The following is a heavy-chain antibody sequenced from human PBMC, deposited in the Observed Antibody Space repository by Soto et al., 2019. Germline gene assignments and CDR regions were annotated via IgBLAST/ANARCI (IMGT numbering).Heavy chain of an antibody. J-gene: IGHJ3*02. CDR1: GYSFRSYD. CDR3: ARAQNVRLYCSGGSCRGGAFDI. Sequence: ASVKVSCKATGYSFRSYDIYLVRQAPGRRLEWMGGINGGDGNTKYAQKFQGRVTITRDTSTTTAYMELSSLRSEDTAVYYCARAQNVRLYCSGGSCRGGAFDIWGQRTMVTVSS. D-gene: IGHD2-15*01. CDR2: INGGDGNT. V-gene: IGHV1-3*01.